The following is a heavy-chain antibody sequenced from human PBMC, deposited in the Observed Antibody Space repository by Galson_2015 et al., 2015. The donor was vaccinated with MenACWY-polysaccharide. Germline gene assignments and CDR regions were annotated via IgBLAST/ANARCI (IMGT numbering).Heavy chain of an antibody. CDR3: ARIPWCGGGCSYGWFDP. CDR1: GGSISSDY. J-gene: IGHJ5*02. D-gene: IGHD2-21*02. Sequence: ETLSLTCSVSGGSISSDYWSWFRQPPGKGLEWIGYMYYSGRTKYNPSLESRITISIDTSKSQFSLKLTSVTAADTAVYYCARIPWCGGGCSYGWFDPWGQGILVTVSS. V-gene: IGHV4-59*01. CDR2: MYYSGRT.